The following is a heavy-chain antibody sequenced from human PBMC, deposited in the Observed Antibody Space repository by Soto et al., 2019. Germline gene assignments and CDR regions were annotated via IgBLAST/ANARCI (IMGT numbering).Heavy chain of an antibody. D-gene: IGHD6-13*01. J-gene: IGHJ6*02. CDR1: GGTFSSYA. V-gene: IGHV1-69*01. CDR2: IIPIFGTA. CDR3: AREGAAAAGTSRFYYYYGMDV. Sequence: QVQLVQSGAEVKKPGSSVKVSCKASGGTFSSYAISWVRQAPGQGLEWMGGIIPIFGTANYAQKFQGRVTITADESTSTAYMELSSLRSEDTAVYYCAREGAAAAGTSRFYYYYGMDVWGQGTTVTVSS.